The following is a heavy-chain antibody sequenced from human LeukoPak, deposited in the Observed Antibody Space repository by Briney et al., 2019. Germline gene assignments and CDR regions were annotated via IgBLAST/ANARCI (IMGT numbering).Heavy chain of an antibody. V-gene: IGHV1-46*01. Sequence: ASVKVSCKASGYTFTSYYIHWVRQSPGQGREWMGRINPSGGTTSYAQKFQGRVTVTRDTSTSTVYMELSSLRSEDTAVYYCARSPGYDTSGYSEVDYWGQGTLVTVSS. CDR1: GYTFTSYY. D-gene: IGHD3-22*01. CDR2: INPSGGTT. CDR3: ARSPGYDTSGYSEVDY. J-gene: IGHJ4*02.